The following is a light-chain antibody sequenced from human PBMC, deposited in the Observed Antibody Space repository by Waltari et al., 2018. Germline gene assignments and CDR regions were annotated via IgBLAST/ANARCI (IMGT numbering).Light chain of an antibody. Sequence: NFMLTQPHSVSESPGRTVTISCTRSSGSIASNYVQWYQQRPGSAPTTVLYEDDQRTSGVPDRFSGSIDSSSNSASLTISGLKTEDEADYYCQSYHAGNPWVFGGGTRLTVV. J-gene: IGLJ3*02. CDR1: SGSIASNY. CDR3: QSYHAGNPWV. CDR2: EDD. V-gene: IGLV6-57*03.